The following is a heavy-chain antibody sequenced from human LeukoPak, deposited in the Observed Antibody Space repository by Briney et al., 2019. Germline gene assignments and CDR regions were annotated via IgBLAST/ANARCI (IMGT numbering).Heavy chain of an antibody. D-gene: IGHD6-13*01. V-gene: IGHV1-2*04. J-gene: IGHJ6*02. CDR2: INPNSGGT. Sequence: ASVKVSCKASGYTFTGYYMHWVRQAPGQGLEWMGWINPNSGGTNYAQKFQGWVTMTRDTSISTAYMELSRLRSDDTAVYYCASGAAAGYYYGMDVWGQGTTVTVSS. CDR1: GYTFTGYY. CDR3: ASGAAAGYYYGMDV.